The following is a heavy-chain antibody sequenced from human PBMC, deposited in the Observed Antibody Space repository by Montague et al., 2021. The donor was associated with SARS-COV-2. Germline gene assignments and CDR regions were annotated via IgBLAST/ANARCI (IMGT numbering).Heavy chain of an antibody. D-gene: IGHD7-27*01. V-gene: IGHV1-24*01. CDR3: ATSADWGSTGRFDF. J-gene: IGHJ4*02. CDR2: VDPEDGKT. Sequence: SVKVSCKVSGYSPTELPMHWVRQAPGKGLEWMGGVDPEDGKTIYAQNFQGRLTIAEYTSADTAYMELSSLRSDDTAVYYCATSADWGSTGRFDFWGQGTLVTVSS. CDR1: GYSPTELP.